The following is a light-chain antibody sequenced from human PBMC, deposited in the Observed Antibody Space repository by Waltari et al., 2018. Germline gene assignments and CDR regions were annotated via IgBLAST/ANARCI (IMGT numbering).Light chain of an antibody. Sequence: EIVMTQSPATLSVSPGERVTLSCRASQTVGSNLAWYQQKPGQAPRLLMYGASTRTTGVPARFSGSGSGTEFTLTISSLQSEDFAVYYCQHYNNWPPYSFGQGTKLEIK. V-gene: IGKV3-15*01. CDR2: GAS. J-gene: IGKJ2*03. CDR3: QHYNNWPPYS. CDR1: QTVGSN.